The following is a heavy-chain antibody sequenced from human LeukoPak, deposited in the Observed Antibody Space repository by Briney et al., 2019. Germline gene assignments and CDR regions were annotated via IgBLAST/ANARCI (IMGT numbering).Heavy chain of an antibody. CDR1: GGSISSGSYY. D-gene: IGHD3-3*01. V-gene: IGHV4-61*02. J-gene: IGHJ3*02. CDR3: ARVPFWSGYYTDAFDI. Sequence: SETLSLTCTVSGGSISSGSYYWSWIRQPAGKGLEWIGRIYTSGSTNYNPSLKSRVTISVDTSKNQFSLKLRSVTAADTAVYYCARVPFWSGYYTDAFDIWGQGTMVTVSS. CDR2: IYTSGST.